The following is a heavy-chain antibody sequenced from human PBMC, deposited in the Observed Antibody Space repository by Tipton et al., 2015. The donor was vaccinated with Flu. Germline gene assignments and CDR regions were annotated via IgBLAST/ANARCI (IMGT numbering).Heavy chain of an antibody. CDR3: ARGMVRGIIQRLGYGMDV. J-gene: IGHJ6*02. V-gene: IGHV1-69*01. D-gene: IGHD3-10*01. CDR2: IIPIFGTV. CDR1: GGTFSSYA. Sequence: QLVQSGAEVKKPGSSVKVSCKASGGTFSSYAITWVRQAPGQGLEWMGGIIPIFGTVDYAQKFQGRVTITADESRNTAYMELSSLRSADTAVYYCARGMVRGIIQRLGYGMDVWGLGTTVTVSS.